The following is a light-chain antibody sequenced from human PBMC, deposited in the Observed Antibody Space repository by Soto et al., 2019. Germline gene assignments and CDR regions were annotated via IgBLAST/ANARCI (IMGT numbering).Light chain of an antibody. CDR1: QSVSSK. CDR3: QQYGSSPRT. CDR2: GAF. V-gene: IGKV3-20*01. J-gene: IGKJ1*01. Sequence: EIVMTQSPATLSVSPGERATLSCRASQSVSSKLAWYQQKPGQAPRLLIYGAFNRAGGVPDRFSGSGSGTDFPLTISRLEHEDFAVYYCQQYGSSPRTFGQGTKVDIK.